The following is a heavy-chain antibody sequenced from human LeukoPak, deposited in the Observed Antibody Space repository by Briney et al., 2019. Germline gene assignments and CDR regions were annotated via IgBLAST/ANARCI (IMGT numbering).Heavy chain of an antibody. Sequence: SETLSLTCTVSGGSISSYYWSWIRQPPGKGLEWIGYIYYSGSTNYNPSLKSRVTVSVDTSKNQFSLRLSSVTAADTAVYYCASTHCSGGSCYPFDYWGQGTLVTVSS. V-gene: IGHV4-59*01. CDR1: GGSISSYY. CDR3: ASTHCSGGSCYPFDY. CDR2: IYYSGST. J-gene: IGHJ4*02. D-gene: IGHD2-15*01.